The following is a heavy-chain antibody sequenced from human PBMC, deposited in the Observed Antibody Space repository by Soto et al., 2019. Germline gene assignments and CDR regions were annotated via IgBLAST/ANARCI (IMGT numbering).Heavy chain of an antibody. CDR3: ARGLYYDSSGSDDAFDI. Sequence: GASVTVSCQASGYTFTSYAMHWVRQAPGQRLEWMGWINAGNGNTKYSQKFQGRVTITRDTSASTAYMELSSLRSEDTAVYYCARGLYYDSSGSDDAFDIWGQGTMVT. CDR2: INAGNGNT. CDR1: GYTFTSYA. D-gene: IGHD3-22*01. J-gene: IGHJ3*02. V-gene: IGHV1-3*01.